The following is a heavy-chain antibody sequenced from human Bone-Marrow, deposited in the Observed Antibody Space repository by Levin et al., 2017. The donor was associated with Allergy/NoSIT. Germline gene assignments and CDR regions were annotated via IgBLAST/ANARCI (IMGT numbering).Heavy chain of an antibody. CDR1: GFTFSSYT. D-gene: IGHD3-10*01. CDR3: ARAHIRETEGFPEAFDI. J-gene: IGHJ3*02. CDR2: ISFDVGGNK. V-gene: IGHV3-30-3*01. Sequence: QTGGSLRLSCAASGFTFSSYTMHWVRQAPGGGLEWVAVISFDVGGNKFYAKSVKGRFTISRDNSKNTLYLYLSSLRVEDTATYFCARAHIRETEGFPEAFDIWGQGTMVTVSP.